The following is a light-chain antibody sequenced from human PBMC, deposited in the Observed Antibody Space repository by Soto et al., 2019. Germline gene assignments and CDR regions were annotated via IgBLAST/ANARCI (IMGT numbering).Light chain of an antibody. J-gene: IGKJ4*01. V-gene: IGKV1-5*01. CDR3: QQYNSYSLT. CDR2: DAS. Sequence: EIQMTQSPSTLSGSVGDRVTITCRASQTISSWLAWYQQKPGKAPKLLIYDASSLESGVPSRFSGSGSGTEFTLTISSLQPDDFATYYCQQYNSYSLTFGGGTKVDIK. CDR1: QTISSW.